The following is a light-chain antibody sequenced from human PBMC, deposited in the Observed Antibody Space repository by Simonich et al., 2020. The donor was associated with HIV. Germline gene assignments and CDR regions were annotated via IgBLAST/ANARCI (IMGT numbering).Light chain of an antibody. CDR3: QQYNNWPPCT. J-gene: IGKJ2*02. CDR1: QSVSSN. CDR2: GAS. V-gene: IGKV3-15*01. Sequence: EIVMTQSPATLSVSQGERATPPCRASQSVSSNLAWYQQKPGQAPRLLIYGASTRATGIPARFSGSGSGTEFTLTISSMQSEDFAVYYCQQYNNWPPCTFGQGTKLEIK.